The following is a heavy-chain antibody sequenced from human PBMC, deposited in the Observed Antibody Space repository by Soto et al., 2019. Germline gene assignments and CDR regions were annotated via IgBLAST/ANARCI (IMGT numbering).Heavy chain of an antibody. V-gene: IGHV1-18*04. CDR1: GYTFTSHG. CDR3: VRQDVVVPRGISEFDP. J-gene: IGHJ5*02. D-gene: IGHD2-2*01. Sequence: ASVKVSCKASGYTFTSHGISWVRQAPGQGLEWLGWISAYNGNTNYAQNLQGRITMTTDTSTSTAYMELRSLRSDDTAVYCCVRQDVVVPRGISEFDPWGQGTLVTVSS. CDR2: ISAYNGNT.